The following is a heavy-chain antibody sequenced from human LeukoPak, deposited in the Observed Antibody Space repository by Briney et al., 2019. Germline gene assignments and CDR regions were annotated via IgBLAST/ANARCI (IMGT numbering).Heavy chain of an antibody. CDR3: ATSEWVRRVDYGDSTSAGPFAQPFDY. CDR1: GFTFSSYG. J-gene: IGHJ4*02. V-gene: IGHV3-23*01. D-gene: IGHD4-17*01. Sequence: GGSLRLSCAASGFTFSSYGMSWVRQAPGKGLEWVSAISGNGGSTYYADSVKGRFTISRDNSKNTLYLQMNSLRAEDTAVYYCATSEWVRRVDYGDSTSAGPFAQPFDYWGQGTLVTVSS. CDR2: ISGNGGST.